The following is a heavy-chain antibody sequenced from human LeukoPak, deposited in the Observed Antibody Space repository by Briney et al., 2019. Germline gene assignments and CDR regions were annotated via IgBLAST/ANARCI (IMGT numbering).Heavy chain of an antibody. CDR3: AKDGSGSGSEIDY. V-gene: IGHV3-30*18. CDR1: EFTFSSYG. Sequence: GCSLILSCAAPEFTFSSYGMNWDRQAPGKGLKRMAVISYDGSNTYYADSVKGRFTISRDNSKNTLYLQMNSLRAEDTAVYYCAKDGSGSGSEIDYWGQGTLVTVSS. D-gene: IGHD3-10*01. CDR2: ISYDGSNT. J-gene: IGHJ4*02.